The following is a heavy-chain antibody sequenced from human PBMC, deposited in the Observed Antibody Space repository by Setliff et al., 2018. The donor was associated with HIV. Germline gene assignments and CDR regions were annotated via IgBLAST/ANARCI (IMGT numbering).Heavy chain of an antibody. Sequence: NPSETLSLTCTVSGGSISTGVYYWSWLRQPPGKGLEWLGYIYGSGSTGYNPSLTSRVTMSTDTPNNRFALKLTSVTAADTAVYYCAKRAVQDGTVTSSNWFESWGQGTLVTVSS. V-gene: IGHV4-61*08. D-gene: IGHD1-7*01. CDR3: AKRAVQDGTVTSSNWFES. CDR2: IYGSGST. CDR1: GGSISTGVYY. J-gene: IGHJ5*01.